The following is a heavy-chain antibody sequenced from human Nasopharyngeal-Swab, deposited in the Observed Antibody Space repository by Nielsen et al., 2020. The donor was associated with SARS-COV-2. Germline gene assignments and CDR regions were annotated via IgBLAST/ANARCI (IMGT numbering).Heavy chain of an antibody. CDR1: GGSISSSYY. V-gene: IGHV4-39*07. Sequence: SETLSLTCSVSGGSISSSYYWGWIRQPPGKGLEWIGSIYYSGSTYYNPSLKSRVTISIDTSKNHFSLKLSSVTAADAAVYYCAREGRGIAAPGLNYWGQGTLVTVSS. CDR3: AREGRGIAAPGLNY. J-gene: IGHJ4*02. D-gene: IGHD6-13*01. CDR2: IYYSGST.